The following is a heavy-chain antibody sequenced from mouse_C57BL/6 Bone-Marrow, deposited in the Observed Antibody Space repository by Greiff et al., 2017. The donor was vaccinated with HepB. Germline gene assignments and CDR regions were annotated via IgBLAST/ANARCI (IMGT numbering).Heavy chain of an antibody. CDR3: TSPLLLRWVY. D-gene: IGHD1-1*01. CDR1: GYTFTSYW. V-gene: IGHV1-5*01. CDR2: IYPGNSDT. Sequence: EVQLQQSGTVLARPGASVKMSCKTSGYTFTSYWMHWVKQRPGQGLEWIGAIYPGNSDTSYNQKFKGKAKLTAVTSASTAYMELSSLTKEDSAVYYCTSPLLLRWVYWGQGTLDTVSA. J-gene: IGHJ3*01.